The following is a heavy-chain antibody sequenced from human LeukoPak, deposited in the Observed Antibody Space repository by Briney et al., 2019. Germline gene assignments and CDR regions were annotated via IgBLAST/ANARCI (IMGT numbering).Heavy chain of an antibody. CDR3: ARGGLNYYDSSGPSVDY. CDR2: ISAYSGNT. CDR1: GYTLTELS. D-gene: IGHD3-22*01. Sequence: ASVKVSCKVSGYTLTELSMHWVRQAPGQGLEWMGWISAYSGNTNYAQKLQGRVTMTTDTSTSTAYMELRSLRSDDTAVYYCARGGLNYYDSSGPSVDYWGQGTLVTVSS. V-gene: IGHV1-18*01. J-gene: IGHJ4*02.